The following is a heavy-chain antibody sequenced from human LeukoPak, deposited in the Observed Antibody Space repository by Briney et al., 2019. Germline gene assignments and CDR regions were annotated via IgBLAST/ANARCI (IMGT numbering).Heavy chain of an antibody. CDR2: INPNSGGT. Sequence: ASVKVSCKASGYTFTGYYMHWVRQAPGQGLEWMGWINPNSGGTNYAQKFQGRVTMTRDTSISTAYMELSRLRSDDTAVYYCARSVAGTLYYYYMDVWGKGTTVTVSS. CDR1: GYTFTGYY. V-gene: IGHV1-2*02. J-gene: IGHJ6*03. D-gene: IGHD6-19*01. CDR3: ARSVAGTLYYYYMDV.